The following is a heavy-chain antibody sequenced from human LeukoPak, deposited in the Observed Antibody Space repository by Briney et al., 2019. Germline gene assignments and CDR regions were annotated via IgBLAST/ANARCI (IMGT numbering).Heavy chain of an antibody. CDR1: GFTFSNYA. J-gene: IGHJ4*02. CDR3: VKRATVGAPSPLFDY. D-gene: IGHD1-26*01. V-gene: IGHV3-64D*09. Sequence: QPGGSLRLSCLASGFTFSNYAMHWVRQASGKGLEYISAITDNAYSTYYADSVKGRFTISRDNSKNTLYLQMSSLTPEDTAVYYCVKRATVGAPSPLFDYWGQGTLVTVSS. CDR2: ITDNAYST.